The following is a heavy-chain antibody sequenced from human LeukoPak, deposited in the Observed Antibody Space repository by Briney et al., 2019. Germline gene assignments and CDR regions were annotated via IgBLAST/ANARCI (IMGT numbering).Heavy chain of an antibody. J-gene: IGHJ4*02. Sequence: GRSLRLSCAASGFTFSSYGMHWVRQAPGKGLEWVAVISYDGSNKYYADSVKGRFTISRDNSKNTVSLQMNSLRAEDTAVYYCAKDLWGWDDNWGQGTLVTVSS. CDR3: AKDLWGWDDN. CDR2: ISYDGSNK. V-gene: IGHV3-30*18. CDR1: GFTFSSYG. D-gene: IGHD7-27*01.